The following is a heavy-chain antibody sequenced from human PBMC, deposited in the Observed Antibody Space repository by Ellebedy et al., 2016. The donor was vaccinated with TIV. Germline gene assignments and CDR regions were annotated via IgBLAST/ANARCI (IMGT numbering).Heavy chain of an antibody. CDR2: IKSKTDGERT. J-gene: IGHJ4*02. CDR3: TTQILKGYF. CDR1: GFTFSHAW. Sequence: GESLKISCEASGFTFSHAWMNWVRQAPGKGLEWVGRIKSKTDGERTDYAAPVKGRVTISRDDSENTLYFQVNSLKTEDTAIYYCTTQILKGYFWGQGTLVTVSS. V-gene: IGHV3-15*01.